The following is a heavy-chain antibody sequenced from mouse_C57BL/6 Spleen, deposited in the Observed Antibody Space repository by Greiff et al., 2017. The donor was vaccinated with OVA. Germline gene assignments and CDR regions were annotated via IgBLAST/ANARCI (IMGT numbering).Heavy chain of an antibody. CDR1: GYTFTSYG. D-gene: IGHD1-1*01. J-gene: IGHJ4*01. Sequence: VQVVESGAELARPGASVKLSCKASGYTFTSYGISWVKQRTGQGLEWIGEIYPRSGNTYYNEKFKGKATLTADKSSSTAYMELRSLTSEDSAVYFCAFYGDYAMDYWGQGTSVTVSS. CDR2: IYPRSGNT. V-gene: IGHV1-81*01. CDR3: AFYGDYAMDY.